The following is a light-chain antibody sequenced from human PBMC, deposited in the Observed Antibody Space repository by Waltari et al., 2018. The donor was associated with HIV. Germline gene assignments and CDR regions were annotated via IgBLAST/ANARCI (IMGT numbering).Light chain of an antibody. V-gene: IGLV1-47*01. J-gene: IGLJ3*02. CDR1: SSNIDDNY. Sequence: QSVLTQPPSTSGTPGQSVTISCSGSSSNIDDNYVFWYQKLPGAAPKLLLFRNNQRPSDVPDRFSGSKSGTSASLAISGLQSEDEAEYFCAAWDDRLSSWVFGGGTRLTVL. CDR3: AAWDDRLSSWV. CDR2: RNN.